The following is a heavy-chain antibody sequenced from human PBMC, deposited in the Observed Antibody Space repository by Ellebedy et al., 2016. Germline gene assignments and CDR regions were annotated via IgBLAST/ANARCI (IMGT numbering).Heavy chain of an antibody. J-gene: IGHJ4*02. CDR3: ARDDYSGYGYDY. V-gene: IGHV4-34*01. Sequence: SETLSLXXAVSGGSFSGSYWIWIRQPPGKGLEWIGEINYSGSTNYNPSLKSRVTISVDTSKNQFSLKLSSVTAADTAVYYCARDDYSGYGYDYWGQGTLVTVSS. D-gene: IGHD5-12*01. CDR1: GGSFSGSY. CDR2: INYSGST.